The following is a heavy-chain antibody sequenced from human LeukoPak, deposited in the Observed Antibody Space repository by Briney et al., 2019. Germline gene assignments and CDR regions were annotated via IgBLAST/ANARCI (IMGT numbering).Heavy chain of an antibody. CDR1: GFTFSSYA. Sequence: TGGSLRLSCSASGFTFSSYAMQWVRQAPAKGLDFVSAVGGDGDTTYYTDSATGRFTISRDNSENTLYLQMSGLRAEDTALYYCVKDFGYSYGYGPFDYWGQGTLVSVSS. CDR3: VKDFGYSYGYGPFDY. J-gene: IGHJ4*02. CDR2: VGGDGDTT. D-gene: IGHD5-18*01. V-gene: IGHV3-64D*09.